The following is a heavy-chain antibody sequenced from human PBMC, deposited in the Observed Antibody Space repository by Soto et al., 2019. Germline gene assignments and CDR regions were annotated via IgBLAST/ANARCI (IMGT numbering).Heavy chain of an antibody. J-gene: IGHJ6*02. D-gene: IGHD5-12*01. V-gene: IGHV1-2*02. CDR2: INPNSGGT. CDR1: GYTFTGYY. Sequence: QVQLVQSGAEVKKPGASVKVSCKASGYTFTGYYMHWVRQAPGQGLEWMGWINPNSGGTNYAQKLQGGDTMTRDTSISTAYMELSRLRSDDTAVYYCARDQGSIVATSYYYYGMDVWGQGTTVTVSS. CDR3: ARDQGSIVATSYYYYGMDV.